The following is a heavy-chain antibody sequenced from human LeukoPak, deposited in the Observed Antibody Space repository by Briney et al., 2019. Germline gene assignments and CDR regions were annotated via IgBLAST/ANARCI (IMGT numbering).Heavy chain of an antibody. CDR2: ISWNSGSI. Sequence: GGSLRLSCAASGFTFDDYAMHWVRQVPGKGLEWVSGISWNSGSIGYADSVKGRFTISRDNAKNSLYLQMNSLRAEDTALYYCAKDVGYCSGGSCYAFDYWGQGTLVTVSS. CDR3: AKDVGYCSGGSCYAFDY. CDR1: GFTFDDYA. D-gene: IGHD2-15*01. J-gene: IGHJ4*02. V-gene: IGHV3-9*01.